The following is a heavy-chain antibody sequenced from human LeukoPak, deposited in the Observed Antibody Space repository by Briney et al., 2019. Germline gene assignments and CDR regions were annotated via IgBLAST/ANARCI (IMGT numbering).Heavy chain of an antibody. CDR1: GFMLSTHG. V-gene: IGHV3-33*01. CDR3: ARDLSYGSLDF. J-gene: IGHJ4*02. D-gene: IGHD1-26*01. Sequence: GGSLRLPCAASGFMLSTHGMRWVRQAPGKGLEWVAGMWHDGTREDYADSVKGRFTISRDLSKNTLNLQMNSLRVDDTAMFYCARDLSYGSLDFRGQGTLVTVSS. CDR2: MWHDGTRE.